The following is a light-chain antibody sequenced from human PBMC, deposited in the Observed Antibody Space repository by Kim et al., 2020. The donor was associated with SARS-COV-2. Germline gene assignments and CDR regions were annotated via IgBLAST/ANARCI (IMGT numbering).Light chain of an antibody. V-gene: IGKV1-5*01. CDR1: QSIGGW. Sequence: IQLTQSPSTLSASVGDRVNITCRASQSIGGWLAWYQQKPGKAPKLLIYDASSVESGVPSRFSGSGSGTEFTITISSLQPDDSATYYCQQHSTYPITFGQGTRLEIK. CDR3: QQHSTYPIT. J-gene: IGKJ5*01. CDR2: DAS.